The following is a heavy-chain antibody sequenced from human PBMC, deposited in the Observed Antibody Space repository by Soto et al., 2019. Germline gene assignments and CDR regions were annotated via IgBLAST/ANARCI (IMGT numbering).Heavy chain of an antibody. Sequence: QVHLQESGPGLVKPSETLSLTCSVSGGSISHFFWHWIRQPPGKGLEWIGSFYYSGSTKYNPSLKSRVTISTDPSNHPFSLKMTSVTAADTAVYYCVRIAAAGTTWGQGTLVTVSS. CDR3: VRIAAAGTT. V-gene: IGHV4-59*01. D-gene: IGHD6-25*01. CDR1: GGSISHFF. J-gene: IGHJ4*02. CDR2: FYYSGST.